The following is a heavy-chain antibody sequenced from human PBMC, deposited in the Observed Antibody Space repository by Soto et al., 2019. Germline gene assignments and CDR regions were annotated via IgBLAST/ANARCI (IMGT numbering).Heavy chain of an antibody. CDR1: GGSISSSSYY. V-gene: IGHV4-39*07. CDR3: ARDRHGNYDILTGYYSWTWFDP. D-gene: IGHD3-9*01. J-gene: IGHJ5*02. Sequence: SETLSLTCTVSGGSISSSSYYWGWIRQPPGKGLEWIGSIYYSGSTNYNPSLKSRVTISVDTSKNQFSLKLSSVTAADTAVYYCARDRHGNYDILTGYYSWTWFDPWGQGTLVTVSS. CDR2: IYYSGST.